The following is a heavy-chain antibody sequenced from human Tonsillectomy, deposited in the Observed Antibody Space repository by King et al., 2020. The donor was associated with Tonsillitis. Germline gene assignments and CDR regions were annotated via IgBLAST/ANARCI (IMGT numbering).Heavy chain of an antibody. J-gene: IGHJ3*02. CDR2: IYYSGST. V-gene: IGHV4-59*01. Sequence: QLQESGPGLVKPSETLSLTCTVSGGSISSYYWSWIRQPPGKGLEWIGYIYYSGSTNYNPSLKSRVTISVDTSKNQFSLKLSSVTAADTAVYYCARDRPQPYYYDSSGLDDRDAFDIWGQGTMVTVSS. D-gene: IGHD3-22*01. CDR3: ARDRPQPYYYDSSGLDDRDAFDI. CDR1: GGSISSYY.